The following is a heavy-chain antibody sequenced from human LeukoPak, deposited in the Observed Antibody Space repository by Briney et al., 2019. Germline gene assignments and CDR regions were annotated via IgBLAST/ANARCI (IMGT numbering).Heavy chain of an antibody. CDR3: AREACSSTSCYYLDY. CDR2: IYTSRST. J-gene: IGHJ4*02. Sequence: SETLSLTCTVSGGSVSSSNYYWGWIRQPAGKGLEWIGRIYTSRSTNYNPSLKSRVTISVDTSKNQFSLKLSSVTAADTAVYYRAREACSSTSCYYLDYWGQGTLVTVSS. CDR1: GGSVSSSNYY. V-gene: IGHV4-61*02. D-gene: IGHD2-2*01.